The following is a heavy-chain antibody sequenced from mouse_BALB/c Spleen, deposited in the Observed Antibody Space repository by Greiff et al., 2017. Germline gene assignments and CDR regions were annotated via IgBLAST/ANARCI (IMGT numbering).Heavy chain of an antibody. V-gene: IGHV3-2*02. CDR1: GYSITSDYA. CDR2: ISYSGST. D-gene: IGHD2-4*01. J-gene: IGHJ3*01. CDR3: ARNDYDLAY. Sequence: VQLQQSGPGLVKPSQSLSLTCTVTGYSITSDYAWNWIRQFPGNKLEWMGYISYSGSTSYNPSLKSRISITRDTSKNQFFLQLNSVTTEDTATYYCARNDYDLAYWGQGTLVTVSA.